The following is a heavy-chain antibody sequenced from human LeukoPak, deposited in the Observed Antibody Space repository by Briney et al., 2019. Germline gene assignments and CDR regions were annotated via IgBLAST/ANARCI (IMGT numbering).Heavy chain of an antibody. J-gene: IGHJ4*02. CDR3: ARLWSASESFDY. V-gene: IGHV3-7*01. Sequence: PGGSLRLSCAASGFTFSSYWMSWVRQAPGKGLEWVANIKQDGSEKYYVDSVKGRFTISKDNAKNSLYLQMNGLRAEDTAVYYCARLWSASESFDYWGQGTLVTVSS. D-gene: IGHD3-3*01. CDR1: GFTFSSYW. CDR2: IKQDGSEK.